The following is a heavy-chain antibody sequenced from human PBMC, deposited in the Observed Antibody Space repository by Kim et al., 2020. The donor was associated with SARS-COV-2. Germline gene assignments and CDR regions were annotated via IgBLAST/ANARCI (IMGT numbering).Heavy chain of an antibody. V-gene: IGHV1-18*01. Sequence: ASVKVSCKASGYTFTNYGISWVRQAPGQGLEWMGWISFYNGNTNYAQKFQGRVTMTTDTSASTAYMELRSLRSDDTAVYYCARDTDVWGSYRGDGDDYWGQGTLVTVSS. J-gene: IGHJ4*02. CDR2: ISFYNGNT. CDR3: ARDTDVWGSYRGDGDDY. D-gene: IGHD3-16*02. CDR1: GYTFTNYG.